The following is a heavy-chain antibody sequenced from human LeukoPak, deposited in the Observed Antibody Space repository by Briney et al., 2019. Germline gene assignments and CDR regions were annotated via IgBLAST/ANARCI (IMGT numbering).Heavy chain of an antibody. V-gene: IGHV4-59*11. CDR3: ARFMVVTAIPYYYYMDV. J-gene: IGHJ6*03. CDR2: IYYSGST. Sequence: SETLSLTCTVSGGSISSHYWSWIRQPPGKGLEWIGYIYYSGSTNYNPSLKSRVTISVDTSKNQFSLKLSSVTAADTAVYYCARFMVVTAIPYYYYMDVWGKGTTVTVSS. D-gene: IGHD2-21*02. CDR1: GGSISSHY.